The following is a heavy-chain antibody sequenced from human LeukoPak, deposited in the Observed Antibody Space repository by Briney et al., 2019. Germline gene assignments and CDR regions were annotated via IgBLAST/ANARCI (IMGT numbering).Heavy chain of an antibody. CDR1: GFTFSSYG. Sequence: GGSLRLSCAASGFTFSSYGMHWVRQAPGKGLEWVAVISYDGSNKYYADSVKGRFTISRDNSKNTLYLQMNSLRAEDTAVYYCAKTPGYCCGGSCHSFRPNGLFDPLGQGTLVTVSS. D-gene: IGHD2-15*01. J-gene: IGHJ5*02. CDR3: AKTPGYCCGGSCHSFRPNGLFDP. CDR2: ISYDGSNK. V-gene: IGHV3-30*18.